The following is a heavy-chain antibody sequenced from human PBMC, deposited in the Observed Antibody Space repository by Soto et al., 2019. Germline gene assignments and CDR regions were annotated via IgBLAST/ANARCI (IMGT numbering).Heavy chain of an antibody. CDR2: IYYSGST. CDR1: GGSVSSGSYY. Sequence: QVQLQESGPGLVKPSETLSLTCTVSGGSVSSGSYYWSWIRQPPGKGLEWIGYIYYSGSTNYNPSLKSRVTISVDTSKNQFSLKLSSVTAADTAVYYCARGGLVLVPAYQGQYYYYGMDVWGQGTTVTVSS. J-gene: IGHJ6*02. D-gene: IGHD2-2*01. V-gene: IGHV4-61*01. CDR3: ARGGLVLVPAYQGQYYYYGMDV.